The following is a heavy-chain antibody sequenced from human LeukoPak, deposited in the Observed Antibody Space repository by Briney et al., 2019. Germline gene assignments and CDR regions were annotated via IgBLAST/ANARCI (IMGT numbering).Heavy chain of an antibody. CDR3: ARAEMRGLIVATDQSDY. J-gene: IGHJ4*02. V-gene: IGHV1-69*04. Sequence: GTSVKVSCKASGGTFSSYAISWVRQAPGQGLEWMGRIIPILGIANYAQKFQGRVTITADKSTSTAYMELSSLRSEDTAVYYCARAEMRGLIVATDQSDYWGQGTLVTVSS. CDR2: IIPILGIA. CDR1: GGTFSSYA. D-gene: IGHD5-12*01.